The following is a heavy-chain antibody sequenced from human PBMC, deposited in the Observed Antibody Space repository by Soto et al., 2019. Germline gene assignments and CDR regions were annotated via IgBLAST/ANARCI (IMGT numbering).Heavy chain of an antibody. D-gene: IGHD1-26*01. V-gene: IGHV3-30-3*01. Sequence: GGSLRLSCAASGFTFSSYAMHWVRQAPGKGLEWVAVISYDGSNKYYADSVKGRFTISRDNSKNTLYLQMNSLRAEDTAVYYCARDFGVGATTFAFDPWGQGTLVTVSS. J-gene: IGHJ5*02. CDR2: ISYDGSNK. CDR1: GFTFSSYA. CDR3: ARDFGVGATTFAFDP.